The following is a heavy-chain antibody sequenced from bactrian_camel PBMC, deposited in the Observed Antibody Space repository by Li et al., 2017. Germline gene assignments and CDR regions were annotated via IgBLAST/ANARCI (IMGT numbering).Heavy chain of an antibody. D-gene: IGHD1*01. V-gene: IGHV3S44*01. J-gene: IGHJ4*01. CDR2: VSDGDGRT. Sequence: VQLVESGGGLVQPGGSLRLSCATSGFALNRYIMTWVRQAAGKGLEWLSMVSDGDGRTCYADSVKGRFTISEDNDKNMLYLEMSSLKPEDTAVYYCAAIIDSAYAYWGQGTQVTVS. CDR3: AAIIDSAYAY. CDR1: GFALNRYI.